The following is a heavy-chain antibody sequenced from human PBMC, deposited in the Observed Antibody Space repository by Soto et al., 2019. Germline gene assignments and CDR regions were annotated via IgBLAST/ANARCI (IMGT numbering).Heavy chain of an antibody. Sequence: EVQLLESGGRLVQPGGSLRLACAASGLTFSSYDMSWVRQAPGKGLEWVSAITGSGDTTNYADSGRGRFIISRDTSKNVLYLQMNSLTVDDAAMYFCAKVFSGGQFDYWGKGPLFTVPS. D-gene: IGHD2-15*01. CDR3: AKVFSGGQFDY. J-gene: IGHJ4*02. CDR1: GLTFSSYD. CDR2: ITGSGDTT. V-gene: IGHV3-23*01.